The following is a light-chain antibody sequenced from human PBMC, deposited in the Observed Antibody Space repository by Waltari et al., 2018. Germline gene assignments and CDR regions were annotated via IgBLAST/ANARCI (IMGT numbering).Light chain of an antibody. J-gene: IGKJ1*01. CDR2: AAS. Sequence: DIQMPQSPSSLSASVGDSVPIPCRASQTIGTYLNWYQQKPGRAPRLLIYAASRLQGGAPSRFSGRGSGTDFTLNVSSQQPDDVATYYGQQRHSAPWTFGQGTKVEIK. CDR3: QQRHSAPWT. CDR1: QTIGTY. V-gene: IGKV1-39*01.